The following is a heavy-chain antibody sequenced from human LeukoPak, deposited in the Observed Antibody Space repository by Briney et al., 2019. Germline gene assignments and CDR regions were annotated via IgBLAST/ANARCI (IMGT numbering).Heavy chain of an antibody. CDR2: ISPYSAYT. V-gene: IGHV1-18*04. CDR1: GYSPNTYG. CDR3: ANVAKGRYFFYYMDG. J-gene: IGHJ6*03. Sequence: ASVTVSFTSSGYSPNTYGVAWVRHAPGQGLEWIGWISPYSAYTKYADALQGRVTMTTDTSTTTSYMELRSLRSDDTAVYFCANVAKGRYFFYYMDGWGKGTTVTVS.